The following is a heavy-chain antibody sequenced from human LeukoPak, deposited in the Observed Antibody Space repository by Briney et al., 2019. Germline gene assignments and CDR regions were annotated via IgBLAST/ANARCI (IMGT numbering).Heavy chain of an antibody. CDR1: GGSFSGYY. CDR3: ARGGGYPFNWFDP. CDR2: INHSGST. Sequence: PSETLSLTCAVYGGSFSGYYWSWIRQPPGKGLEWIGEINHSGSTNYNPSLKSRVTISVDTSKNQFSLKLSSVTAADTAVYYCARGGGYPFNWFDPWGQGTLVTVSS. D-gene: IGHD3-22*01. J-gene: IGHJ5*02. V-gene: IGHV4-34*01.